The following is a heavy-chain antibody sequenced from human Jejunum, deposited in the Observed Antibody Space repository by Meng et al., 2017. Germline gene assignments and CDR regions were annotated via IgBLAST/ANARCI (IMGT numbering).Heavy chain of an antibody. CDR3: ARVDSSASFDY. D-gene: IGHD6-6*01. Sequence: QVQLQESGPGLVKPSGTLSLTCAVSGASISSSNWWGWVRQSPGKGLEWSGEIYHRGNINYNPSLKSRVTISVDKSKNQFSLKLNSVTAADTAVYYCARVDSSASFDYWGQGTLVTVSS. J-gene: IGHJ4*02. CDR1: GASISSSNW. V-gene: IGHV4-4*02. CDR2: IYHRGNI.